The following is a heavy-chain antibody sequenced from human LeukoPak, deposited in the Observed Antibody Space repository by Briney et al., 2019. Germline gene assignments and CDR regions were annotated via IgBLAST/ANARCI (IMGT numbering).Heavy chain of an antibody. CDR3: AKRGATSGAGAFDS. D-gene: IGHD1-26*01. J-gene: IGHJ4*02. CDR2: INAGGRFT. CDR1: GFTFSSSA. Sequence: HPGGSLRLSCAASGFTFSSSATSWLRQAPGKGLEWVSTINAGGRFTYYPDSVKGRFTISRDNSKNTLYLQMGSLRAEDTAVYYCAKRGATSGAGAFDSWGQGILVTVSS. V-gene: IGHV3-23*01.